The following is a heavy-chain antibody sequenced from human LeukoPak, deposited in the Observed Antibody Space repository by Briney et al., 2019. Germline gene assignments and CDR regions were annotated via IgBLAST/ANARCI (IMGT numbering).Heavy chain of an antibody. CDR1: GYTFTSYD. V-gene: IGHV1-24*01. Sequence: ASVKVSCKASGYTFTSYDINWVRQAPVKGLEWMGGFDPEDGETIYAQKFQGRVTMTEDTSTDTAYMELSSLRSEDTAVYYCASPLRTYGDYAFDYWGQGTLVTVSS. J-gene: IGHJ4*02. D-gene: IGHD4-17*01. CDR3: ASPLRTYGDYAFDY. CDR2: FDPEDGET.